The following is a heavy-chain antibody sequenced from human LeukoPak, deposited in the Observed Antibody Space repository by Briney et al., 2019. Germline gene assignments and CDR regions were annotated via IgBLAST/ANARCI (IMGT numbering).Heavy chain of an antibody. Sequence: SVKVSCKASGGTFSSFGISWVRQAPGQGLEWMGGIIPMSGTVNNAQKFQGRVTITADKSTGTAYMELSSLRSDDTAVYYCARETGYAYGRAPLDYWGQGTLVTVSS. D-gene: IGHD5-18*01. CDR3: ARETGYAYGRAPLDY. J-gene: IGHJ4*02. V-gene: IGHV1-69*06. CDR2: IIPMSGTV. CDR1: GGTFSSFG.